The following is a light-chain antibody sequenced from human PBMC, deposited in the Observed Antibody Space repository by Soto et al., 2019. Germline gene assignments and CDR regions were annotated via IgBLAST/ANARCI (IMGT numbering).Light chain of an antibody. CDR2: SVS. V-gene: IGKV3-20*01. CDR1: PSVSSXX. J-gene: IGKJ3*01. CDR3: QXXXXSRVT. Sequence: EIVLTQSPGTLSLSPGERXXLSXXASPSVSSXXLAWYQQKPGQAPRLLIYSVSSRATGIADRFSGSGSGTDFTLTISRLEPXXXAXXXXQXXXXSRVTFGPGTKVDIK.